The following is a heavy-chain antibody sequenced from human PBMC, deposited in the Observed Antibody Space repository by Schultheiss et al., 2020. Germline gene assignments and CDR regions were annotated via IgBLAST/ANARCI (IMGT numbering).Heavy chain of an antibody. J-gene: IGHJ6*02. V-gene: IGHV3-13*01. CDR3: ARGKGGDGMDV. CDR1: GFNFDDYA. CDR2: IGTAGDT. Sequence: GGSLRLSCAASGFNFDDYAMHWVRHAPGKGLEWVSAIGTAGDTYYPGSVKGRFTISRENAKNSLYLQMNSLRAGDTAVYYCARGKGGDGMDVWGQGTTVTGYS. D-gene: IGHD3-16*01.